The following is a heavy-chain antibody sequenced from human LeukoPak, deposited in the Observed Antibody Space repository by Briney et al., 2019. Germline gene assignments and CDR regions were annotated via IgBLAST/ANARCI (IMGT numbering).Heavy chain of an antibody. CDR2: INHSGST. Sequence: SETLSLTCAVYGGSFSGYYWSWIRQPPGKGLEWIGEINHSGSTNYNPSLKSRVTISVDTSKNQFSLKLSSVTAADTAVYYCARHGSGYLTYAFDIWGQGTMVTVSS. V-gene: IGHV4-34*01. D-gene: IGHD5-12*01. CDR3: ARHGSGYLTYAFDI. J-gene: IGHJ3*02. CDR1: GGSFSGYY.